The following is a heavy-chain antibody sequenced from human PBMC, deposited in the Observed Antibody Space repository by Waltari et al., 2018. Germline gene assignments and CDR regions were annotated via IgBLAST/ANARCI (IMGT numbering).Heavy chain of an antibody. D-gene: IGHD6-13*01. V-gene: IGHV3-74*01. CDR2: INSDGSST. CDR1: GSRFNTYW. CDR3: ATLRGAAGDYGVDV. J-gene: IGHJ6*02. Sequence: EVQLAESGGGLVPPGGSLRLSWAASGSRFNTYWMHWVRQAPGKGLVLLSRINSDGSSTDYADSVKGRFTISRDNAENTLYLQMNSLRVEDTAVYYCATLRGAAGDYGVDVWGQGTTVTVS.